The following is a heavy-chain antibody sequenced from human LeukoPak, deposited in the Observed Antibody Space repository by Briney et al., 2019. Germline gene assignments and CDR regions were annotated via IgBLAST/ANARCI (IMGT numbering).Heavy chain of an antibody. CDR2: IYYSGST. CDR1: GGSISSYY. J-gene: IGHJ6*02. V-gene: IGHV4-59*12. Sequence: SETLSLTCTVSGGSISSYYWSWIRQPPGKGLEWIGYIYYSGSTNYNPSLKSRVTISVDTSKNQFSLKLSSVTAADTAVYYCARDIDLIVGATRDYGMDVWGQGTTVTVSS. D-gene: IGHD1-26*01. CDR3: ARDIDLIVGATRDYGMDV.